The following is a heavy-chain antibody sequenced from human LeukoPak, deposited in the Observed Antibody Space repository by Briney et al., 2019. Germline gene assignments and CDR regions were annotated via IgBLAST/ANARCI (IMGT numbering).Heavy chain of an antibody. D-gene: IGHD1-26*01. CDR1: GFTFSDHY. CDR3: AKAFRTTGELPDLPDY. Sequence: GGSLRLSCAASGFTFSDHYMDWVRQAPGKGLEWVSAISGSGGSTYYADSVKGRFTISRDNSKNTLYLQMNSLRAEDTAVYYRAKAFRTTGELPDLPDYWGQGTLVTVSS. J-gene: IGHJ4*02. CDR2: ISGSGGST. V-gene: IGHV3-23*01.